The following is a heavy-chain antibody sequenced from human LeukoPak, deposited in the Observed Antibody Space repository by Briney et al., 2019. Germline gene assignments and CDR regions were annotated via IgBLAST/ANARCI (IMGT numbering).Heavy chain of an antibody. Sequence: GGSLRLSCAASGFTFSSYGMHWVRQAPGKGLEWVAVISYDGSNKYYADSVKGRFTISRDNSKNTLYLQMNGLRAEDTAVYYCATNDYGDRYFDYWGQGTLVTVSS. CDR2: ISYDGSNK. V-gene: IGHV3-30*03. CDR3: ATNDYGDRYFDY. J-gene: IGHJ4*02. CDR1: GFTFSSYG. D-gene: IGHD4-17*01.